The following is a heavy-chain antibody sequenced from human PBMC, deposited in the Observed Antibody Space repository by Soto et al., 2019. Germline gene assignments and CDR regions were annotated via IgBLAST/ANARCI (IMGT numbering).Heavy chain of an antibody. J-gene: IGHJ6*02. Sequence: SETLSLTCTVSGGSISSGGYYWSWIRQHPGKGLEWIGSIYYSGSTYYNPSLKSRVTISVDTSKNQFSLKLSSVTAADTAVYYCAGDVLRYFDWPTYGMDVWGQGTTVTVSS. CDR2: IYYSGST. CDR1: GGSISSGGYY. V-gene: IGHV4-39*01. CDR3: AGDVLRYFDWPTYGMDV. D-gene: IGHD3-9*01.